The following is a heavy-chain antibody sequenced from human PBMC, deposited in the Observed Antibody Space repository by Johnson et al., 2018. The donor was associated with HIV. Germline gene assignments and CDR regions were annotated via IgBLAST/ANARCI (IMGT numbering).Heavy chain of an antibody. CDR2: ISYDGSNK. CDR3: ARAGLHQLIDYGDYADRVWAVGATTAFDI. D-gene: IGHD4-17*01. CDR1: GFTFSSYA. J-gene: IGHJ3*02. V-gene: IGHV3-30*04. Sequence: QVQLVESGGGVVQPGRSLRLSCAASGFTFSSYAMHWVRQAPGKGLEWVAVISYDGSNKYYADSVKGRFTISRAISKNTPYLTLNSLRAEDTAVYYCARAGLHQLIDYGDYADRVWAVGATTAFDIWGQGTLVTVSS.